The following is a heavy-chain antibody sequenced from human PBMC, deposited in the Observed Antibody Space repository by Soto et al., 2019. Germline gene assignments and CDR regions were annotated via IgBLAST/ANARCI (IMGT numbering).Heavy chain of an antibody. CDR3: ARLQLVHKVIDY. D-gene: IGHD1-1*01. J-gene: IGHJ4*02. Sequence: SETLSLTCTVSGDSISTYYWSWLRQAPGKGLQWIGYTFYSGGTAYNPSLKSRVTMSLDMSKKQISLNLSSVTTADTATYFCARLQLVHKVIDYWGQGXLVTVSS. CDR2: TFYSGGT. CDR1: GDSISTYY. V-gene: IGHV4-59*01.